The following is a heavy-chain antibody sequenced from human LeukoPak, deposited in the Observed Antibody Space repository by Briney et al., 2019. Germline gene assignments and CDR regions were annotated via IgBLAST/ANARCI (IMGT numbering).Heavy chain of an antibody. CDR1: GGSISSYY. CDR2: IYYSGST. V-gene: IGHV4-59*01. D-gene: IGHD3-3*01. CDR3: ARDYYDFWSGYSVNDAFDI. Sequence: SETLSLTCTVSGGSISSYYWSWIRQPPGKGLEWTGYIYYSGSTNYNPSLKSRVTISVDTSKNQFSLKLSSVTAADTAVYYCARDYYDFWSGYSVNDAFDIWGQGTMVTVSS. J-gene: IGHJ3*02.